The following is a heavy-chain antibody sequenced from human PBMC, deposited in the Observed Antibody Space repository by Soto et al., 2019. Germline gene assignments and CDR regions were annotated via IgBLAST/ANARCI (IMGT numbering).Heavy chain of an antibody. D-gene: IGHD2-21*02. CDR1: GFSLNTAGLG. CDR3: VHTRCGGDCLQSYSSHYYYGMDV. V-gene: IGHV2-5*02. CDR2: IYWDNDK. Sequence: SGPTLVNPTQTLTLTCTFSGFSLNTAGLGVGWIRQPPGKALEWLALIYWDNDKRYRPSLMSRLTITKDTSKNQVVLSMTNMDPVDAATYYCVHTRCGGDCLQSYSSHYYYGMDVWGQGTMVTVSS. J-gene: IGHJ6*02.